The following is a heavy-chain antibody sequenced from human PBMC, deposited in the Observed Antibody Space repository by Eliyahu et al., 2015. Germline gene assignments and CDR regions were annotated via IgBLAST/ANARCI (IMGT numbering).Heavy chain of an antibody. Sequence: QVQLVQSGAEVRRPGSSVKVSCKASGGAFSSYAFTWVRXAPGQGFVWLGRIIPIVGAPIYAQQFQGRVTITADKSTRTVYMELSSVTSEDTAVYYCARDSRVGASAWXQLAPWGQGTLVTVSS. CDR3: ARDSRVGASAWXQLAP. CDR1: GGAFSSYA. D-gene: IGHD3-16*01. CDR2: IIPIVGAP. V-gene: IGHV1-69*04. J-gene: IGHJ5*02.